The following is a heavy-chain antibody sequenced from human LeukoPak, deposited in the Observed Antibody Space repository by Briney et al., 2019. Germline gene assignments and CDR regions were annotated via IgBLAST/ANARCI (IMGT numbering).Heavy chain of an antibody. CDR3: ARDSLTLIVGRQRRGLDY. J-gene: IGHJ4*02. D-gene: IGHD3-22*01. Sequence: GGSLRLSCAASGFTFSSYSMNWVRQAPGKGLEWVSSIRSSASYINYADSVKGRFTISRDNAKNSLFLQMNSLRAEDTAIYYCARDSLTLIVGRQRRGLDYWGQGTLVTVSS. CDR1: GFTFSSYS. V-gene: IGHV3-21*01. CDR2: IRSSASYI.